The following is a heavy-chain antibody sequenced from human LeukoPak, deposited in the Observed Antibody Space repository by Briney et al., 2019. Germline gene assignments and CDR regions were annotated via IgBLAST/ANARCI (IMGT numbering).Heavy chain of an antibody. CDR2: ISSSSSPI. J-gene: IGHJ4*02. Sequence: GGSLRLSCAASEFTFSNYNMIWVRQAPGKGLEWLSYISSSSSPIYYVDSVKGRFTISRDNAKNSLYLQMNSLRDEDTAVYYCARAAYFGFANWGQGTLVTVS. V-gene: IGHV3-48*02. D-gene: IGHD3-10*01. CDR3: ARAAYFGFAN. CDR1: EFTFSNYN.